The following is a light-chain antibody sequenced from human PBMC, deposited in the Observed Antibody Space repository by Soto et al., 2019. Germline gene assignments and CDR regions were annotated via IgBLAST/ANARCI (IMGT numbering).Light chain of an antibody. V-gene: IGKV3-20*01. Sequence: EVVFTQSPNTLSLSPGESATLSCRASQAVSSTYLVWYQQKPGLAPRLLIYGASSRAPGISDRFSGSGSGTDFTLTISRLEPEDFAVYYCHQCGNSWWTFGEGTKVEIK. J-gene: IGKJ1*01. CDR3: HQCGNSWWT. CDR1: QAVSSTY. CDR2: GAS.